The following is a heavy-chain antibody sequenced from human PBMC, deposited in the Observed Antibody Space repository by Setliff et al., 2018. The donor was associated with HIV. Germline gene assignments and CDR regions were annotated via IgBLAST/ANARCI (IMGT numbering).Heavy chain of an antibody. J-gene: IGHJ4*02. CDR3: ARHSPSDY. CDR1: GDSISTDY. V-gene: IGHV4-59*08. CDR2: IYNSAST. Sequence: SETLSLTCTVSGDSISTDYWTWIRQPPGKGLEWIGYIYNSASTSYNPPLKSRVTISVDTSKNQFSLRLSSVTAADTAVYYCARHSPSDYWGQGTLVTVSS.